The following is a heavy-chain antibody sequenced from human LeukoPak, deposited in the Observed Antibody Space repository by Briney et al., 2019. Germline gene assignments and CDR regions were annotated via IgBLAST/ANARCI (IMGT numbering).Heavy chain of an antibody. D-gene: IGHD5-18*01. CDR1: GFTFSDYY. Sequence: AGESLRLSCAASGFTFSDYYMSWIRQAPGKGLEWVSYNSSSGSTIYYADSVKGRFTISRDNAKHSLYLQMNSLRAEDTAVYYCAREGTAMVDFDYWGQGTLVTVSS. J-gene: IGHJ4*02. V-gene: IGHV3-11*01. CDR2: NSSSGSTI. CDR3: AREGTAMVDFDY.